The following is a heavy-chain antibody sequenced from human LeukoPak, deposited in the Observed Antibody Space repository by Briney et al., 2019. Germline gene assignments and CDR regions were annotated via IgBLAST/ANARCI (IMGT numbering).Heavy chain of an antibody. V-gene: IGHV4-34*01. CDR1: GGSFSGYY. Sequence: SETLSLTCAVYGGSFSGYYWSWMRQPPGKGLEWIGEINHSGSTNYNPSLKSRVTISVDTSKNQFSLKLSSVTAADTAVYYYARGSRKEVYSTCWFPEAPTPPFDYWGQGTLVTVSS. J-gene: IGHJ4*02. CDR3: ARGSRKEVYSTCWFPEAPTPPFDY. CDR2: INHSGST. D-gene: IGHD6-13*01.